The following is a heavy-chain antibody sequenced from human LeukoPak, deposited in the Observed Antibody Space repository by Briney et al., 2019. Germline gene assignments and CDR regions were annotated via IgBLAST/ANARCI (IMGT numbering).Heavy chain of an antibody. J-gene: IGHJ4*02. Sequence: GGSLSLSCAASGFTFSSYAMHWVRQAPGKGLEWVAVISYDGSNKYYADSVKGRFTISRDNSKNTLYLQMNSLRAEDTAVYYCARDRLYYDILTGLDYWGQGTLVTVSS. CDR1: GFTFSSYA. D-gene: IGHD3-9*01. CDR3: ARDRLYYDILTGLDY. V-gene: IGHV3-30*04. CDR2: ISYDGSNK.